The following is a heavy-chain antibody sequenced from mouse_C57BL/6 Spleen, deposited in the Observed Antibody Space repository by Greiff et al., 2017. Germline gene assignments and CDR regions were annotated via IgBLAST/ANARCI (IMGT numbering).Heavy chain of an antibody. CDR1: GFTFTDYY. Sequence: EVKLLESGGGLVQPGGSLSLSCAASGFTFTDYYMSWVRQPPGKALEWLGFIRNKANGYTTEYSASVKGRFTISRDNSQSILYLKMNALRAEDSATYYCARYNDWGYAMDYWGQGTSVTVSS. V-gene: IGHV7-3*01. CDR3: ARYNDWGYAMDY. J-gene: IGHJ4*01. CDR2: IRNKANGYTT.